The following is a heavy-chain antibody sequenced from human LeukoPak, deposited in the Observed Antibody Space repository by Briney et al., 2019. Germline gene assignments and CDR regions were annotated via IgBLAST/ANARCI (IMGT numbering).Heavy chain of an antibody. Sequence: PGGSLRLSCAASGFTVSSNYMSWVRQAPGKGLEWVSVIYSGGSTYYADSVKGRFTISRDNSKNTLYLQMNSLRAEDTAVYYCARYSPSGSYYAFDYWGQGTVVTVSS. CDR3: ARYSPSGSYYAFDY. D-gene: IGHD1-26*01. J-gene: IGHJ4*02. V-gene: IGHV3-53*01. CDR1: GFTVSSNY. CDR2: IYSGGST.